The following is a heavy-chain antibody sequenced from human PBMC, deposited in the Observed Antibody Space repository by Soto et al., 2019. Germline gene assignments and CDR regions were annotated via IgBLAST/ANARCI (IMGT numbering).Heavy chain of an antibody. J-gene: IGHJ3*01. V-gene: IGHV5-51*01. CDR1: GYTFTNYW. CDR3: ARHYDGFDF. CDR2: IYPPDSDT. Sequence: GESLKISCKASGYTFTNYWIGWVRQMPGKGLEWMAIIYPPDSDTRYSPSFQGQVTISADKSNNTAYLQWGTLKASDTAMYFCARHYDGFDFWGQGTMVTVSS.